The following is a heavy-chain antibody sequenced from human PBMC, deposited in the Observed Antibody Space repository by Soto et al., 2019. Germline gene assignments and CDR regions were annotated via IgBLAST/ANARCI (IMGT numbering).Heavy chain of an antibody. Sequence: QVQVVESGGGVVQPGGSLRLSCAAPGFTFSSFGMPWFGQAPGKGLGWVSLIWYDGSKKSYGDSVKGRFTISRDNSRNTVYLQMNSLRADDTAVYYCARDASYYSLWSGYYPSRNGMDVWGQGTTVTVSS. D-gene: IGHD3-3*01. V-gene: IGHV3-33*01. J-gene: IGHJ6*02. CDR1: GFTFSSFG. CDR2: IWYDGSKK. CDR3: ARDASYYSLWSGYYPSRNGMDV.